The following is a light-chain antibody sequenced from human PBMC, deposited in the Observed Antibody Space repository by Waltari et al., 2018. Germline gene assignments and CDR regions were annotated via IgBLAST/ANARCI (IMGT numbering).Light chain of an antibody. Sequence: QSALTQPASVSGSPGQSITISCTGTSSYVGGSNYVSWYQQHPGKAPKLMIFDVSNRPSGVSNRFSGSKSGNTASLTISGLQAEDEADYYCSSYISSSTLEVFGGGTRLTVL. J-gene: IGLJ3*02. CDR1: SSYVGGSNY. CDR2: DVS. V-gene: IGLV2-14*03. CDR3: SSYISSSTLEV.